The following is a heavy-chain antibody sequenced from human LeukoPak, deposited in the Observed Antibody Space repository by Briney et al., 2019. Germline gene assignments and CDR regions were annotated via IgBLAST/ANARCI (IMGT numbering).Heavy chain of an antibody. Sequence: ASVKVSCKASGYAFTNYAIQWVRQAPGQRLEWMGWINAGNSHTRYSPKFQGRVTIARDTSTSTAYMELSSLRSEDTAVYYCARDQSGDYLNKDAFDIWGQGTMVTVSS. CDR2: INAGNSHT. CDR1: GYAFTNYA. V-gene: IGHV1-3*01. CDR3: ARDQSGDYLNKDAFDI. D-gene: IGHD4-17*01. J-gene: IGHJ3*02.